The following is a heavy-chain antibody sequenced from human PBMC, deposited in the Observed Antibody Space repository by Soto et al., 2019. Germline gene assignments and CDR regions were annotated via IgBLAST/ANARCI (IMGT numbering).Heavy chain of an antibody. D-gene: IGHD3-16*01. V-gene: IGHV3-21*01. CDR1: GFTLSRHT. J-gene: IGHJ3*02. CDR2: IGSRTSDI. Sequence: PGRSLRLSCAASGFTLSRHTMHWVRQAPGKGLEWVSFIGSRTSDIYYADSVTGRFTISRDNAKHSLYLDLTRLRAEDTAVYFCARNYYDPRGYPNNFDMWGQVTMGTVSS. CDR3: ARNYYDPRGYPNNFDM.